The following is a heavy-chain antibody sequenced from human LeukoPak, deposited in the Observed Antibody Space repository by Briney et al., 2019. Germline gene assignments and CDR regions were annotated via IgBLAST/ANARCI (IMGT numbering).Heavy chain of an antibody. CDR3: AREAQIGAGEALDI. Sequence: PGGSLRLSCAASGITFSSYTMNWVRQAPGKGLEWVSFISTSSSYTYYADSVKGRFTISRDNARNSLYLQMNSLRAEDTAVYFCAREAQIGAGEALDIWGRGTMVTVSS. J-gene: IGHJ3*02. D-gene: IGHD7-27*01. V-gene: IGHV3-21*01. CDR1: GITFSSYT. CDR2: ISTSSSYT.